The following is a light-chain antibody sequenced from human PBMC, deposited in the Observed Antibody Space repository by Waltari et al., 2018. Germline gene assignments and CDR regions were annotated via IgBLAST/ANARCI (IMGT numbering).Light chain of an antibody. J-gene: IGLJ2*01. V-gene: IGLV2-11*01. CDR2: DVT. CDR3: SSYAGSSVA. Sequence: QSALTQPRSVSGSPGQSVTISCSGSNSDVGGYNYVSWYQQHPGKAPNLMISDVTKRPSGVPDRFSGSKSGNTASLTISGLQAEDEADYYCSSYAGSSVAFGGGTKLTVL. CDR1: NSDVGGYNY.